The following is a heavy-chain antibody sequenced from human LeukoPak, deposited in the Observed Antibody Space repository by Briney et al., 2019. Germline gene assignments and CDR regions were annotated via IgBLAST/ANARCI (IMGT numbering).Heavy chain of an antibody. CDR1: GFTFSNYA. Sequence: PGGSLRLSCEASGFTFSNYAMNWVRQAPGKGLEWVSSISSSSSYIYYADSVKGRFTISRDNAKNSLYLQMNSLRAEDTAVYYCARDGIVVVLGYYFDYWGQGTLVTVSS. CDR3: ARDGIVVVLGYYFDY. D-gene: IGHD2-2*01. V-gene: IGHV3-21*01. CDR2: ISSSSSYI. J-gene: IGHJ4*02.